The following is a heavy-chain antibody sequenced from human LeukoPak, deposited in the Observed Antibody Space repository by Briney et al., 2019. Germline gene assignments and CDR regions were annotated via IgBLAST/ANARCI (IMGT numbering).Heavy chain of an antibody. J-gene: IGHJ6*02. CDR2: RRNKARSSTT. CDR1: GFKFSDHN. V-gene: IGHV3-72*01. CDR3: GRMAINANNGMDV. Sequence: GSLRLSPAPSGFKFSDHNTEWVPPTPRGGVGRGGRRRNKARSSTTEYAASVEGRLTISRDFSASSLCLQMYSLRTEETAVFYCGRMAINANNGMDVWGQGTTVTVSS. D-gene: IGHD1/OR15-1a*01.